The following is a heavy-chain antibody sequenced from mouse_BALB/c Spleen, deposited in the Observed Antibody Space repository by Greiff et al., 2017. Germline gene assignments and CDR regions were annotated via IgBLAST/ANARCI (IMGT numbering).Heavy chain of an antibody. Sequence: EVQGVESGGGLVKLGGSLKLSCAASGFTFSSYAMSWVRQSPEKRLEWVAEISSGGSYTYYPDTVTGRFTISRDNAKNTLYLEMSSLRSEDTAMYYCARVSSGPYFDYWGQGTTLTVSS. CDR3: ARVSSGPYFDY. J-gene: IGHJ2*01. V-gene: IGHV5-9-4*01. CDR1: GFTFSSYA. CDR2: ISSGGSYT. D-gene: IGHD3-1*01.